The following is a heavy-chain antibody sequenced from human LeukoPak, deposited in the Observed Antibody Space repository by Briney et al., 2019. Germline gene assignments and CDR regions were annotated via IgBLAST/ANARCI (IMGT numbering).Heavy chain of an antibody. CDR1: GFTFDDYA. CDR3: AKVWERYYYYGMDV. V-gene: IGHV3-43*02. Sequence: GGSLRLSCAASGFTFDDYAMHWVRHAPGKGLEWVSLISGGGGSTYYADSVKGRFTISRDNSKNSLYLQMNSLRTEDTALYYCAKVWERYYYYGMDVWGQGTTVTVSS. J-gene: IGHJ6*02. D-gene: IGHD1-26*01. CDR2: ISGGGGST.